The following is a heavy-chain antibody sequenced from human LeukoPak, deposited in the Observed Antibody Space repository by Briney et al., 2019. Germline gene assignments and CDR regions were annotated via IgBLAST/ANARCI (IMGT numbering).Heavy chain of an antibody. V-gene: IGHV3-23*01. CDR2: ISGSGGST. D-gene: IGHD3-10*01. CDR1: GFTFSSYA. Sequence: GGSLRLSCAASGFTFSSYAMSWVRQAPGKGLEWVSAISGSGGSTYYADSVKGRFTLSRHNSRNTLYLQMNSLRAAHPAVYYCARALPPTITMVRGVNVGPSDYWGQGTLVSVSS. J-gene: IGHJ4*02. CDR3: ARALPPTITMVRGVNVGPSDY.